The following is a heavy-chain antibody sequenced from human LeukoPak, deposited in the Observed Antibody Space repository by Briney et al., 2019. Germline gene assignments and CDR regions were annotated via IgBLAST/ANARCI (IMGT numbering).Heavy chain of an antibody. CDR1: GGSISYYY. Sequence: SETLSLTCTVPGGSISYYYWSWIRQSPGKGLEWIRYIYYSGTTNYNPSLKSRVTISVDTSKNQFSLQLRSVTAADTAVYYCAREDPQTTVPEGMDVWGQGTTVTVSS. D-gene: IGHD4-17*01. V-gene: IGHV4-59*01. CDR3: AREDPQTTVPEGMDV. J-gene: IGHJ6*02. CDR2: IYYSGTT.